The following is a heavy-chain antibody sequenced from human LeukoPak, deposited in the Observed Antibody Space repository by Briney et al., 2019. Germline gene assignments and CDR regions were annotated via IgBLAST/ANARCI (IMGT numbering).Heavy chain of an antibody. V-gene: IGHV3-48*03. Sequence: GGSLRLSCAASGFTLSYYEMNWVRQAPGKGLEWASYIRSSENAIYYADSVRGRFTVSRDNAKNSLYLQMNSLRAEDTAVYYCARDMVRGVFTTRTIDYWGQGTLVTVSS. J-gene: IGHJ4*02. D-gene: IGHD3-10*01. CDR1: GFTLSYYE. CDR3: ARDMVRGVFTTRTIDY. CDR2: IRSSENAI.